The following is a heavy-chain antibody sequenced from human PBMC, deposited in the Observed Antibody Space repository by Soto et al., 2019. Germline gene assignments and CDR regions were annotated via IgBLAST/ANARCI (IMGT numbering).Heavy chain of an antibody. J-gene: IGHJ3*02. Sequence: SHTLTVPFTISLGKISSNIASWNWIQQSPSRGLEWLGRTYYRSKWYNDYAVSVKSRITINPDTSKNQFSLQLSSVTPEDTAVYSCARDGVVFGAFDIWGQGTMVTVSS. CDR3: ARDGVVFGAFDI. CDR1: LGKISSNIAS. V-gene: IGHV6-1*01. CDR2: TYYRSKWYN. D-gene: IGHD3-3*01.